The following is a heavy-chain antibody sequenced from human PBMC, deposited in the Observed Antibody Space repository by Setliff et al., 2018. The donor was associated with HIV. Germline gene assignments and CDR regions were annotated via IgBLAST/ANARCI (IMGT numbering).Heavy chain of an antibody. CDR1: GFTFSTHW. D-gene: IGHD3-3*01. CDR3: AKDTSPSYDFWSGFDY. CDR2: INQDESDK. J-gene: IGHJ4*02. V-gene: IGHV3-7*03. Sequence: GSLRLSCAASGFTFSTHWMSWVRQAPGKGLEWVAKINQDESDKNYVDSVKGRFTISRDNAKNTLYLQMNSLRAEDTALYYCAKDTSPSYDFWSGFDYWGQGTLVTVSS.